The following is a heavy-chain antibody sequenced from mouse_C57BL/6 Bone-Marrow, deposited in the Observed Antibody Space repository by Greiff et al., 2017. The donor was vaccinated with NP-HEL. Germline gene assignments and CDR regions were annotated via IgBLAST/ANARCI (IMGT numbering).Heavy chain of an antibody. D-gene: IGHD2-10*01. V-gene: IGHV1-82*01. Sequence: QVQLQQSGPELVKPGASVKISCKASGYAFSSSWMNWVKQRPGTGLEWIGRIYPGDGDTNYNGKFKGKATLTADKSSSTASMQLSSLTSVNSAVYFCARSYYCNYKGGFAYWGQGTLVTVSA. J-gene: IGHJ3*01. CDR2: IYPGDGDT. CDR1: GYAFSSSW. CDR3: ARSYYCNYKGGFAY.